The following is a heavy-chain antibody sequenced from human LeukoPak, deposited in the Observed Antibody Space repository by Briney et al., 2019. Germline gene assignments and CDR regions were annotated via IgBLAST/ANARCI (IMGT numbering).Heavy chain of an antibody. V-gene: IGHV3-7*01. CDR2: IKQDGSQR. Sequence: GGSLRLSCTASGFTFSDYWMTWVRQAPGKGPEWVANIKQDGSQRYYVDSVRGRFTISRDNAKNTLFLQMNGLRAEDTAVYYCARRGGSSSRRSPIDYWGQGTLVTVSS. J-gene: IGHJ4*02. CDR1: GFTFSDYW. D-gene: IGHD6-6*01. CDR3: ARRGGSSSRRSPIDY.